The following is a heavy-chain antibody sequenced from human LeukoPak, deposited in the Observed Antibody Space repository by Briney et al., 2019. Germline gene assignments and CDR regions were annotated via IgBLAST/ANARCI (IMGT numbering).Heavy chain of an antibody. CDR3: ARANYYDSSGSLDY. Sequence: GGSLRLSCAASGFTFSSYTMNWVRQAPGKGLEWVSSIRSSGSYIFYADSVRGRFTISRDSAKNSLYLQMNSLRAEDTAVYYCARANYYDSSGSLDYWGQGTLVTVSS. CDR1: GFTFSSYT. CDR2: IRSSGSYI. V-gene: IGHV3-21*04. D-gene: IGHD3-22*01. J-gene: IGHJ4*02.